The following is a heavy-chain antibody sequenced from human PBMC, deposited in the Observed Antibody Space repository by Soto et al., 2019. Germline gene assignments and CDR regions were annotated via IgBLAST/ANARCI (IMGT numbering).Heavy chain of an antibody. J-gene: IGHJ4*02. D-gene: IGHD3-16*02. CDR2: ISAYNGNT. V-gene: IGHV1-18*01. CDR3: ARSRIFLGELSLNLYYFEY. Sequence: ASVKVSCKASGYTFTSYGISWVRQAPGQGLEWMGWISAYNGNTNYAQKLQGRVTMTTDTSTSTAYMELRSLRSDDTAVYYCARSRIFLGELSLNLYYFEYWGQGTLVTVSS. CDR1: GYTFTSYG.